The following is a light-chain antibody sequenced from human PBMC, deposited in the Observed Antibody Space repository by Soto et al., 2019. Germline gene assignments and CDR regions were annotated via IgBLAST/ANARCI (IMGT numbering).Light chain of an antibody. CDR2: AAS. V-gene: IGKV3-11*01. J-gene: IGKJ3*01. Sequence: EIVLTQSPATLSLSPGERATLSCRASQSVSSYLAWYQQKPGQAPRLLIYAASNRATGIPARFSGSGSGTDFTLTISSLEPEDFAVYYCQQRSKWPFTFGPGTKVGYQT. CDR3: QQRSKWPFT. CDR1: QSVSSY.